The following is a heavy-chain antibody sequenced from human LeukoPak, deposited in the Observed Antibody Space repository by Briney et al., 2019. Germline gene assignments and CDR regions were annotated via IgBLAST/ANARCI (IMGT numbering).Heavy chain of an antibody. V-gene: IGHV3-11*01. CDR2: ISSSGSTI. CDR3: ARWSHYDILTGSPVRS. CDR1: GFTFSDYY. D-gene: IGHD3-9*01. J-gene: IGHJ4*02. Sequence: PGGSLRLSCAASGFTFSDYYMSWIRQAPGKGLEWVSYISSSGSTIYYADSVKGRFTISRDNAKNSLYLQMNSLRAEDTVVYYCARWSHYDILTGSPVRSWGQGTLVTVSS.